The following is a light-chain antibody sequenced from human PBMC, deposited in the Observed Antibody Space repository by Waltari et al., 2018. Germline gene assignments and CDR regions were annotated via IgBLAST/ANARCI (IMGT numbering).Light chain of an antibody. CDR2: MAS. CDR1: PSIGNY. J-gene: IGKJ2*01. CDR3: QHFNSYPFI. Sequence: DIQMTQSPTILSASEVDRVTISCQASPSIGNYLAWYQQKPGKAPKLLIFMASTLQREVPSRFSGSGSGTEFALTISGLQADDCATYFCQHFNSYPFIFGRGTKLEIK. V-gene: IGKV1-5*03.